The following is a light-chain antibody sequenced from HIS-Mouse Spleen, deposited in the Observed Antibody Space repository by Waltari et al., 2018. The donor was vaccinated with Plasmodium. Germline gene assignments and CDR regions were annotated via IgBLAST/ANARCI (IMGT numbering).Light chain of an antibody. CDR3: QQSDSTWT. CDR2: AAS. Sequence: DIQMTQSPSSLSASVGDRVTITCRESQSISNYLNWYQQKPGKAPKFLIYAASTLQSGVPSRFSGSGSGTDFTLTISSRQPEDFATYYCQQSDSTWTFGQGTKVEIK. CDR1: QSISNY. J-gene: IGKJ1*01. V-gene: IGKV1-39*01.